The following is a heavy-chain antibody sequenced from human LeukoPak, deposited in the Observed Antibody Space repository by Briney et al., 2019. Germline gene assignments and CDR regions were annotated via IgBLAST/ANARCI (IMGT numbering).Heavy chain of an antibody. CDR3: ARFTIFGA. CDR1: GFTFSSYG. Sequence: QSGGSLRLSCAASGFTFSSYGMHWVRQAPGKGLEWVAFIRYDGSNKYYADSVKGRFTISRDNAKNSLYLQMNSLRAEDTAVYYCARFTIFGAWGQGTLVTVSS. D-gene: IGHD3-3*01. CDR2: IRYDGSNK. J-gene: IGHJ5*02. V-gene: IGHV3-30*02.